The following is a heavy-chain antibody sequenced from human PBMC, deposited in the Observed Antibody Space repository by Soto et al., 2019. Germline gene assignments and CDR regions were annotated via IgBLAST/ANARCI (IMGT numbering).Heavy chain of an antibody. V-gene: IGHV3-23*01. CDR2: IGSAIYDT. Sequence: EVQLLESGGDLVQPGGSLRLSCTTSGFTFSSHAMSWVRQAPGKGLEWVSAIGSAIYDTYYADSVRGRFIISRDNSKNTLYLQMNSLRPEDTAVYYCARPLKPVPGTRWFDPWGQGTLVTVSS. CDR3: ARPLKPVPGTRWFDP. CDR1: GFTFSSHA. D-gene: IGHD6-19*01. J-gene: IGHJ5*02.